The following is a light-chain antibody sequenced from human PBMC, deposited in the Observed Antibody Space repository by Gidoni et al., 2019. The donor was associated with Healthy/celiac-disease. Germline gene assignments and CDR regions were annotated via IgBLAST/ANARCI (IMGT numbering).Light chain of an antibody. V-gene: IGLV2-14*03. CDR3: SSYTSSSTLV. J-gene: IGLJ2*01. CDR2: DVS. Sequence: QSALTQPASVSGSPGPSITISCTGTSSDVVGYNYVSWYQQHPGKAPKLMIDDVSNRPSGVSNRFAGSKSGNTASLTISGLQAEDEADYYCSSYTSSSTLVFGGGTKLTVL. CDR1: SSDVVGYNY.